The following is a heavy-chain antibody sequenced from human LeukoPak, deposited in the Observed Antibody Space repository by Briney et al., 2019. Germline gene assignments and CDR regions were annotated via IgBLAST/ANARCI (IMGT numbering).Heavy chain of an antibody. CDR1: GFTFDTYG. V-gene: IGHV3-30*18. Sequence: PGGSLRLSCAASGFTFDTYGMHWVRQAPGKGLEWVAVISNDGGDKYYADSVKGRFTISRDNSKNTVSLQVNSLRAEDTAAYYCAKGGYCSATRCYVGKGMDDWGQGTLVTVSS. J-gene: IGHJ4*02. D-gene: IGHD2-2*01. CDR3: AKGGYCSATRCYVGKGMDD. CDR2: ISNDGGDK.